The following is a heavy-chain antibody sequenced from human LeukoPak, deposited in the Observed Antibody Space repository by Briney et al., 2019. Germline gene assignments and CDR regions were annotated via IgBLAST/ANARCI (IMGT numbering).Heavy chain of an antibody. J-gene: IGHJ5*02. CDR1: GYTFTGYY. D-gene: IGHD3-22*01. Sequence: ASVKVSCKASGYTFTGYYMHWVRQAPGQGLEWVGWISAYNGNTNFAQKLQGRVTLTIDTSTGTAYMELRSLRSDDTAVYYCAGYYYGSGGYPRPWFDPWGQGTLVTVSS. CDR2: ISAYNGNT. CDR3: AGYYYGSGGYPRPWFDP. V-gene: IGHV1-18*04.